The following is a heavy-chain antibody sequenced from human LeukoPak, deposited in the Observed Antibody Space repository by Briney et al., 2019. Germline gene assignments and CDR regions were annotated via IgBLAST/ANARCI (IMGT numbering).Heavy chain of an antibody. D-gene: IGHD3-10*01. Sequence: ASVKVSCKASGYTFTGYYMHWVRQAPGQGLEWMGWINPNNGGTNYAQKFQGRVTMTRDTSISTAYMELSRLRSDDTAVYYCARALVRGVIITSINYWGQGTLVTVSS. CDR1: GYTFTGYY. CDR2: INPNNGGT. CDR3: ARALVRGVIITSINY. V-gene: IGHV1-2*02. J-gene: IGHJ4*02.